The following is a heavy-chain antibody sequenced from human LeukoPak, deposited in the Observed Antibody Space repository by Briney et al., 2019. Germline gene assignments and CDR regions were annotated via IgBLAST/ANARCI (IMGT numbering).Heavy chain of an antibody. J-gene: IGHJ4*02. CDR1: GFTFSSYA. CDR3: ARGATMGVVLRDGYKEVSYYFDY. CDR2: IWFDGSNK. V-gene: IGHV3-33*08. D-gene: IGHD5-24*01. Sequence: GGSLRLSCAASGFTFSSYAMHWVRQAPGKGLEWLALIWFDGSNKYYVDSVKGRSTISRDNSKNTVYLQMDSLRVEDTAVYYCARGATMGVVLRDGYKEVSYYFDYWGQGTLVTVSS.